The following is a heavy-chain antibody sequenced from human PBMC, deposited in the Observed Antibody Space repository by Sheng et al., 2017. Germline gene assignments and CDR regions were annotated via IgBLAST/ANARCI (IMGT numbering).Heavy chain of an antibody. V-gene: IGHV3-53*02. Sequence: EVQLVETGGGLIQPGGSLRLSCAASGFTVSSNYMSWVRQAPGRGLEWVSIIYTGGSTYYADSVKGRFTISKDNSKNTLYLQMHSLRAEDTAVYYCARATSDSYGPYYYYYMDVWGKGTTVTVSS. D-gene: IGHD5-18*01. CDR1: GFTVSSNY. CDR3: ARATSDSYGPYYYYYMDV. J-gene: IGHJ6*03. CDR2: IYTGGST.